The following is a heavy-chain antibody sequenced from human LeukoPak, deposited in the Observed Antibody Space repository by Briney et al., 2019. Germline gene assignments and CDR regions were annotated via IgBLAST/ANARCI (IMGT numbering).Heavy chain of an antibody. CDR1: GGSISSGDYY. V-gene: IGHV4-31*03. J-gene: IGHJ5*02. Sequence: SQTLSLTCTVSGGSISSGDYYWSWIRQHPGKGLEWIGYIYYSGSAYYSASLKSRLTISVDTSKNQFSLKLSSVTAADTAVYYCARVGRMVRGAGEHNLGWFDPWGQGTLVTVSS. CDR2: IYYSGSA. D-gene: IGHD3-10*01. CDR3: ARVGRMVRGAGEHNLGWFDP.